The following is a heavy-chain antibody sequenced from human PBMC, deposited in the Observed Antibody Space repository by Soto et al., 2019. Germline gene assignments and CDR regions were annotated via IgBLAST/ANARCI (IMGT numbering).Heavy chain of an antibody. CDR3: ARREIFDTQVDR. CDR1: GGSLSSSSYY. V-gene: IGHV4-39*01. CDR2: IYYSGST. J-gene: IGHJ5*02. Sequence: PSETLSLTCTVSGGSLSSSSYYWGWIRQPPGKGLEWIGSIYYSGSTYYNPSLKSRVTISVDTSKNQFSLKLSSVTAADTAVYYCARREIFDTQVDRWDQETLVTGSS. D-gene: IGHD3-3*01.